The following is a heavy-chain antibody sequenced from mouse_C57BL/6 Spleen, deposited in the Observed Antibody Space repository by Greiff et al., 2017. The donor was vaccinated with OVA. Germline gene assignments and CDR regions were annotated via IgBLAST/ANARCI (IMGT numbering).Heavy chain of an antibody. V-gene: IGHV1-82*01. CDR3: ARTYYGSSYAFDY. Sequence: VMLVESGPELVKPGASVKISCKASGYAFSSSWMNWVKQRPGKGLEWIGRIYPGDGDTNYNGKFKGKATLTADKSSSTAYMQLSSLTSEDSAVYFCARTYYGSSYAFDYWGQGTTLTVSS. CDR1: GYAFSSSW. J-gene: IGHJ2*01. D-gene: IGHD1-1*01. CDR2: IYPGDGDT.